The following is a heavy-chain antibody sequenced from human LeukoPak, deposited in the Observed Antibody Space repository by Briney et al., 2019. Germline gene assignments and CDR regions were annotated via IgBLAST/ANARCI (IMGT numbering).Heavy chain of an antibody. Sequence: SVKVSCKASGGTFSGYAISWVRQAPGQGLEWMGRIIPIFGTANYAQKFQGRVTITTDESTSTAYMELSSLRSEDTAVYYCARGLRFLEWFDYWGQGTLVTVSS. J-gene: IGHJ4*02. CDR1: GGTFSGYA. CDR3: ARGLRFLEWFDY. D-gene: IGHD3-3*01. V-gene: IGHV1-69*05. CDR2: IIPIFGTA.